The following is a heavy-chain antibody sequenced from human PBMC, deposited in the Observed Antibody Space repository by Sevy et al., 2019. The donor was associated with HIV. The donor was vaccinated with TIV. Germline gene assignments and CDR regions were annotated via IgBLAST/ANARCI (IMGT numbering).Heavy chain of an antibody. J-gene: IGHJ3*02. CDR1: GFTFSRYD. V-gene: IGHV3-13*01. D-gene: IGHD1-26*01. CDR2: IGTAGDT. CDR3: ARGTRYSGSYYLGDDAFDI. Sequence: GSLRFSCAASGFTFSRYDMHWVRQATGKGLEWVSSIGTAGDTYYPGSVKGRFTISRENAKKSLYLQMNSLRAGDTAVYYCARGTRYSGSYYLGDDAFDIWGQGTMVTVSS.